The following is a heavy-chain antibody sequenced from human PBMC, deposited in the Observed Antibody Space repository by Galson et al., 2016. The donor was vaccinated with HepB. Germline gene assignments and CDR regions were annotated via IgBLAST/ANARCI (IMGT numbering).Heavy chain of an antibody. J-gene: IGHJ5*01. D-gene: IGHD3-16*01. Sequence: ETLSLTCTVSGGSISSTSYYWGWIRQPPGKGLEWIGSIYFSGSTYFNPSLKSRVTISVDTSKNQFSLKLTSVTAADTAVYYCARGMGIKFGGLMVIGWFDSWGHGILVTVSS. CDR3: ARGMGIKFGGLMVIGWFDS. CDR2: IYFSGST. CDR1: GGSISSTSYY. V-gene: IGHV4-39*01.